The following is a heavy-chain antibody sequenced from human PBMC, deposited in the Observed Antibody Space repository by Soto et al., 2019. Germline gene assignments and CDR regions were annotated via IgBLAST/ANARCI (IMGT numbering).Heavy chain of an antibody. J-gene: IGHJ6*02. D-gene: IGHD3-10*01. Sequence: ASVKVSCKVSGYTLTELSMHWVRQAPGKGLEWMGGFDPEDGETIYAQKFQGRVTMTEDTSTDTAYMELSSLRSEDTAVYYCATMGRYYGSGSYYNYYYYGMDVWGQGTTVTVSS. CDR3: ATMGRYYGSGSYYNYYYYGMDV. CDR1: GYTLTELS. CDR2: FDPEDGET. V-gene: IGHV1-24*01.